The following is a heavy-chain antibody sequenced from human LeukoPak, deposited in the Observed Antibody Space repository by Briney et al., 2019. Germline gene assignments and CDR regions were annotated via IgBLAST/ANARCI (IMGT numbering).Heavy chain of an antibody. Sequence: GGSLRLSCAASGVTVSSIYMSWGRQAPGKGLEWVSVIYSGGSTHYADSVKGRFTISRDNSKNTLYLQMNSLRAEDTAVYYCASDNCRSTSCTKYYYYYGMYVWGQGTTVTVSS. V-gene: IGHV3-53*01. CDR3: ASDNCRSTSCTKYYYYYGMYV. D-gene: IGHD2-2*01. J-gene: IGHJ6*02. CDR2: IYSGGST. CDR1: GVTVSSIY.